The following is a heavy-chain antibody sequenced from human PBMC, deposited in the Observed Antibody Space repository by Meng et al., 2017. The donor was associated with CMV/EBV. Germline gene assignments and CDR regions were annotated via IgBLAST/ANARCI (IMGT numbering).Heavy chain of an antibody. CDR2: ISYDGSNK. CDR1: SYG. V-gene: IGHV3-30*18. Sequence: SYGMHWVRQAPGKGLEWVAAISYDGSNKYYADSVKGRFTISRDNSKNTLYLQMNSLRAEDTAVYYCAKASTQYYDILTGYPGGWFDPWGQGTLVTVSS. D-gene: IGHD3-9*01. J-gene: IGHJ5*02. CDR3: AKASTQYYDILTGYPGGWFDP.